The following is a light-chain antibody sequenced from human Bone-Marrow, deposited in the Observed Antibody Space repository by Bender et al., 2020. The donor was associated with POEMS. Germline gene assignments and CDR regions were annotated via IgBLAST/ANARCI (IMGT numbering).Light chain of an antibody. CDR1: SSDVGGYNY. V-gene: IGLV2-14*01. CDR2: DVT. J-gene: IGLJ3*02. Sequence: QSALTQPASVSGSPGQAITISCTGTSSDVGGYNYVSWYQQHPGKAPKLLIYDVTNRPSRVSHRFSGSKSGNTASLTISGLQAEDEAEYYCQSYDNRLGASRVFGGGTKLTVL. CDR3: QSYDNRLGASRV.